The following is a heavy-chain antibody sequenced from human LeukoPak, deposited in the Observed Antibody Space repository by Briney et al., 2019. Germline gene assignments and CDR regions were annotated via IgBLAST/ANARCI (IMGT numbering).Heavy chain of an antibody. J-gene: IGHJ4*02. CDR2: IIPIFGTA. D-gene: IGHD3-3*01. V-gene: IGHV1-69*05. CDR3: ARDRGSSTIFGVVIPYFDY. Sequence: SVKVSCKASGGTFSSYAISWVRQAPGQGLEWMGGIIPIFGTANYAQKFQGRVTITTDESTSTAYMELSSLRSEDTAVYYCARDRGSSTIFGVVIPYFDYWGQGTLVTVSS. CDR1: GGTFSSYA.